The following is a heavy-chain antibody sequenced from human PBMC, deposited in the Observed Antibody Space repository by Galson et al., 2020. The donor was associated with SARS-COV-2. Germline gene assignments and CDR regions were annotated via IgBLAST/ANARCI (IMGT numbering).Heavy chain of an antibody. Sequence: TETLSLTCAVYGWSFSGYYWSWIRQPPGKGLEWIGEINHSGSTNYNPSLKSRVTISVDTSKNQFSLKLSSVTAADTAVYYCARGGGYRSSWYGNRIHFDYWGQGTLVTVSS. CDR2: INHSGST. CDR3: ARGGGYRSSWYGNRIHFDY. V-gene: IGHV4-34*01. J-gene: IGHJ4*02. CDR1: GWSFSGYY. D-gene: IGHD6-13*01.